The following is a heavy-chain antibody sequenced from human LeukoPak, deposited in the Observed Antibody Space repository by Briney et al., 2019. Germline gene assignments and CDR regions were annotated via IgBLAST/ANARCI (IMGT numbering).Heavy chain of an antibody. CDR3: ARERWSGYYYYGMDV. CDR1: GFTFSSYE. Sequence: PGGSLRLSCAASGFTFSSYEMNWVRQAPGKGQEWVSYISSSGSTIYYADSVKGRFTISRDNAKNSLYLQMNSLRAEDTAVYYCARERWSGYYYYGMDVWGQGTTVTVSS. D-gene: IGHD2-15*01. V-gene: IGHV3-48*03. CDR2: ISSSGSTI. J-gene: IGHJ6*02.